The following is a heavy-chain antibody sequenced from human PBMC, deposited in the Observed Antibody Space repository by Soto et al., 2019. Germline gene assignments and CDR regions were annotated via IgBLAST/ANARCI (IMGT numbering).Heavy chain of an antibody. CDR2: IYYSGST. V-gene: IGHV4-31*03. J-gene: IGHJ6*02. Sequence: SETLSLTCTVSGDSISSNNNYWSWIRQHPGKGLEWIGYIYYSGSTYYNPSLKSRVTISVDTSKNQFSLKLSSVTAADTAVYYCARHNYDSSGTAVDVWGQGTSVTVSS. D-gene: IGHD3-22*01. CDR3: ARHNYDSSGTAVDV. CDR1: GDSISSNNNY.